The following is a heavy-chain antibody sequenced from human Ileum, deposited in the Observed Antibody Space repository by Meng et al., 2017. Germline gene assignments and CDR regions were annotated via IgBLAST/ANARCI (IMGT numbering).Heavy chain of an antibody. CDR1: GFTSSSYA. Sequence: GGSLRLSCVASGFTSSSYAMSWVRQAPGKGLEWVSGISSSGYPTFYADSVKGRSTISRDNSKNSLHLQMDSLRAEDTAVYYCAKDGGTYSPYYFDYWGQGTLVTVSS. D-gene: IGHD1-26*01. V-gene: IGHV3-23*01. J-gene: IGHJ4*02. CDR3: AKDGGTYSPYYFDY. CDR2: ISSSGYPT.